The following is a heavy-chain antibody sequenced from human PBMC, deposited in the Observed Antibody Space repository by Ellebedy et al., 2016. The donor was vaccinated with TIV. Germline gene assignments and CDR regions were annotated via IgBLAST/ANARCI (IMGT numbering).Heavy chain of an antibody. CDR1: GFTFSNAW. J-gene: IGHJ6*02. V-gene: IGHV3-15*07. CDR3: TTYEVAGRYGMDV. Sequence: PGGSLRLSCAASGFTFSNAWMNWVRQAPGKGLEWVGRIKSKTDGGTTDYAAPVKGRFTISRDDSKNTLYLQMNSLKTEDTAVYYCTTYEVAGRYGMDVWGQGTTVTVSS. D-gene: IGHD6-19*01. CDR2: IKSKTDGGTT.